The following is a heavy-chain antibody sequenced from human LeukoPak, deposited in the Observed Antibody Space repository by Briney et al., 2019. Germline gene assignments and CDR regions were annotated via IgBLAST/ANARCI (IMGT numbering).Heavy chain of an antibody. CDR1: GYSFTNYW. Sequence: GESLKISCKGSGYSFTNYWIGWVRQMPGKGLDWMGIIYPGDSDTRYSPSFQGQVTISADKSITTAYLQWSSLKASDTAMYYCARHLGRYCTSTSCYPWFDPWGQGTLVTVSS. D-gene: IGHD2-2*01. CDR2: IYPGDSDT. J-gene: IGHJ5*02. CDR3: ARHLGRYCTSTSCYPWFDP. V-gene: IGHV5-51*01.